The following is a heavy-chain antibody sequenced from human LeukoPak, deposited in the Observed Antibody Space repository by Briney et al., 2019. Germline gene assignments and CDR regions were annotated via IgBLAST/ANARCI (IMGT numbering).Heavy chain of an antibody. CDR1: GFTFHDYA. J-gene: IGHJ4*02. CDR3: AKDGYGNYDY. Sequence: GGSLRLSCAASGFTFHDYAMHWVRQVPGKGLEWVSLISGHGDSTYYADSVKGRFTISRDNSKDSLYLQMNSLKTEDTAFYYCAKDGYGNYDYWGQGTLVTVSS. D-gene: IGHD4-11*01. V-gene: IGHV3-43*02. CDR2: ISGHGDST.